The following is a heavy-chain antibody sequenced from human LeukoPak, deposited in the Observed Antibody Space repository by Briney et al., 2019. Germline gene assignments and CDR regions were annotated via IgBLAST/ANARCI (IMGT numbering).Heavy chain of an antibody. J-gene: IGHJ4*02. D-gene: IGHD2-2*01. CDR1: GFTFSSYA. V-gene: IGHV3-64*01. CDR3: AKDPRGGPPKYQLLGFDY. CDR2: ISSNGGST. Sequence: GGSLRLSCAASGFTFSSYAMHWVRQAPGKGLEYVSAISSNGGSTYYANSVKGRFTISRDNSKNTLYLQMGSLRAEDTAVYYCAKDPRGGPPKYQLLGFDYWGQGTLVTVSS.